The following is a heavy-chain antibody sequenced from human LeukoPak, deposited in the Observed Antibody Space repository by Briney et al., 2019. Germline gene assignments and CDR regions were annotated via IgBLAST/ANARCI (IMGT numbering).Heavy chain of an antibody. CDR3: ARRNPLTQDAFDI. CDR2: IYPVDSDT. J-gene: IGHJ3*02. V-gene: IGHV5-51*03. CDR1: GYSFTSYW. Sequence: GESLKISCKGSGYSFTSYWIGWVRQMPGKGLEWMGIIYPVDSDTTYSPSFQGHVTISADKSISIAYLQWSSLKASDTAMYYCARRNPLTQDAFDIWGQGTMVTVSS. D-gene: IGHD2-21*02.